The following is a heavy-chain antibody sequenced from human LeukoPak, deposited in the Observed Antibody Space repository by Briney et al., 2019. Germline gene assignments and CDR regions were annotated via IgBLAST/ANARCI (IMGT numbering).Heavy chain of an antibody. Sequence: GASVKVSCKASGYTFTGYYIHWVRQAPGQGLEWMGWMNPNSGNTAYAQKFQGRVTMTWDTSINTAYMELGSLRSEDTAVYYCARGRPTNLGGIYWGQGTLVTVSS. J-gene: IGHJ4*02. CDR1: GYTFTGYY. CDR3: ARGRPTNLGGIY. CDR2: MNPNSGNT. V-gene: IGHV1-8*02. D-gene: IGHD7-27*01.